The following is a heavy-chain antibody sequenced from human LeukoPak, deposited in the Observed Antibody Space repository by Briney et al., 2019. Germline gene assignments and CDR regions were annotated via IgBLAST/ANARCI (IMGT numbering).Heavy chain of an antibody. CDR2: MNPNSGNT. J-gene: IGHJ4*02. CDR1: GYTVTSYD. D-gene: IGHD4-11*01. CDR3: ARGRDYSNYEADY. V-gene: IGHV1-8*01. Sequence: ASVKVSCKASGYTVTSYDINWVRQATGQGLEWMGWMNPNSGNTGYAQKFQGRVTMTRNTSISTAYMELSSLRSEDTAVYYCARGRDYSNYEADYWGQGTLLTVSS.